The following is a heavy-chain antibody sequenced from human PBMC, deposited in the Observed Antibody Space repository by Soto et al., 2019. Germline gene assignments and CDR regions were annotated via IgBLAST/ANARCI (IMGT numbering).Heavy chain of an antibody. Sequence: SETLSLTCTVSGGSISSYYWSWIRQPPGKGLEWIGYIYYSGSTNYNPSLKSRVTISVDTSKNQFSLKLSSVTAADTAVYYCASTLRVSPYLFDYWGQGTLVTV. CDR3: ASTLRVSPYLFDY. V-gene: IGHV4-59*01. CDR2: IYYSGST. D-gene: IGHD3-10*01. CDR1: GGSISSYY. J-gene: IGHJ4*02.